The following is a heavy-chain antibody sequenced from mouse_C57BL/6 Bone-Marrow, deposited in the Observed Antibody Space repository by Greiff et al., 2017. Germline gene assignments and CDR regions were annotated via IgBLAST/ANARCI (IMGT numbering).Heavy chain of an antibody. CDR3: ARGYDYDYAMDY. V-gene: IGHV1-39*01. D-gene: IGHD2-4*01. CDR2: INPNYGTT. J-gene: IGHJ4*01. Sequence: EVQLQQPGPELVKPGASVKISCKASGYSFTDYNMNWVKQSNGKSLEWIGVINPNYGTTSYNKKFKGKATLTVDPSSSTAYMQLNSLTSEDSAVYYCARGYDYDYAMDYWGQGTSVTVSS. CDR1: GYSFTDYN.